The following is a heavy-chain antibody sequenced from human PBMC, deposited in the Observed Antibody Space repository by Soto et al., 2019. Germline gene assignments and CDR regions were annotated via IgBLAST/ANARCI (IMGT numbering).Heavy chain of an antibody. V-gene: IGHV3-74*01. CDR2: INGDGIVT. J-gene: IGHJ4*02. D-gene: IGHD3-10*01. Sequence: EVQLVESGGGLVQPGGSLRLSCAASGFTFSGSWMHWVRQAPGKGLVWVSRINGDGIVTSYADFVKGRLNISRDDDKNTLFLQMNGLRAEDTAVYYCARGIFGSGTANDYWGQGTLVTVSS. CDR3: ARGIFGSGTANDY. CDR1: GFTFSGSW.